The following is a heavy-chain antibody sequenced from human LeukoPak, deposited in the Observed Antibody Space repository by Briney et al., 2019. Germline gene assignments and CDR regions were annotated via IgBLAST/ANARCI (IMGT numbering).Heavy chain of an antibody. Sequence: SETLSLTCAVYGGSFSGYYWRWMRQPPGKGLEWVGEINDSGSTNYNPSLKSRVAISLDTSKNQFSLKLSSVTAVDTAVYYCARELYSSGYHDAFDIWGQGTMVTVSS. CDR2: INDSGST. V-gene: IGHV4-34*01. CDR1: GGSFSGYY. CDR3: ARELYSSGYHDAFDI. J-gene: IGHJ3*02. D-gene: IGHD3-22*01.